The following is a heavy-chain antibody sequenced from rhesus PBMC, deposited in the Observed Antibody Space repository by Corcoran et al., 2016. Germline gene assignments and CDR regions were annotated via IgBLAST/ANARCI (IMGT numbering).Heavy chain of an antibody. CDR2: ITASGST. J-gene: IGHJ2*01. CDR3: ARGGITRIGYFDL. Sequence: QVQLQESGPGLVKPSETLSLTCAVSGGSISSGYYYWSWIRQPPGKGLEWIGYITASGSTSYNPALKSRVTISRDTSKNQFSLKLSSVTAADTAVYYCARGGITRIGYFDLWGPGTPITISS. CDR1: GGSISSGYYY. V-gene: IGHV4-122*02. D-gene: IGHD1-32*01.